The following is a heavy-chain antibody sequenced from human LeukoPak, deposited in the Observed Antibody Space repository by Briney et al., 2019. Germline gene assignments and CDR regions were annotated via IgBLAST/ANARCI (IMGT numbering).Heavy chain of an antibody. CDR3: ARDPSGPPDY. CDR1: GFTFSNYD. Sequence: GGSLRHSCAASGFTFSNYDMHWVRQAPGKGLEWVATIRYDGSKEDYADSVEGRFTISRDNSKNTLFLQMNSLRVEDTGVYYCARDPSGPPDYWGQGTLVTVSS. D-gene: IGHD2-8*02. V-gene: IGHV3-30*02. J-gene: IGHJ4*02. CDR2: IRYDGSKE.